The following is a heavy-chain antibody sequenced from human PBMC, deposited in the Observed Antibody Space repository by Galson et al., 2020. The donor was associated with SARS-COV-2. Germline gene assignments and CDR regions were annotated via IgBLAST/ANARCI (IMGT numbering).Heavy chain of an antibody. Sequence: SETLSLTCTVSGGSISSSSYYWGWIRQPPGKGLEWIGSIYYSGSTYYNPSLKSRVTISVDTSKNQFSLKLSSVTAADTAVYYCARHSNVVTGPLFFDYWGQGTLVTVSS. J-gene: IGHJ4*02. CDR3: ARHSNVVTGPLFFDY. CDR1: GGSISSSSYY. CDR2: IYYSGST. D-gene: IGHD2-15*01. V-gene: IGHV4-39*01.